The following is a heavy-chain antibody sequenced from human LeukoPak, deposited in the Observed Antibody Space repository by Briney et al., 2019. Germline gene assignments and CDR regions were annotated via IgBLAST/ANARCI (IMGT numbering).Heavy chain of an antibody. Sequence: GASVKVSCKASGGTFSSYAISWVRQAPGQGLEWMGRIIPILGIANYAQKFQGRVTITADKSTSTAYMELSSLRSADTAVYYCASGDDYGDFGSFDYWGQGTLVTVSS. CDR2: IIPILGIA. CDR1: GGTFSSYA. J-gene: IGHJ4*02. CDR3: ASGDDYGDFGSFDY. V-gene: IGHV1-69*04. D-gene: IGHD4-17*01.